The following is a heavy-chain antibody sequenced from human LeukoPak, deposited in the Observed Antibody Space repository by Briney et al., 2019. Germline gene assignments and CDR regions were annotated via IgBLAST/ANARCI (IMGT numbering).Heavy chain of an antibody. J-gene: IGHJ4*02. CDR3: ARGQGAVADSFDY. V-gene: IGHV4-34*01. CDR2: INHSGST. CDR1: GGSFSGYY. Sequence: SETLSLTCAVYGGSFSGYYWSWIRQPPGKGLEWIGEINHSGSTNYNPSPKSRVTISVDTSKNQFSLKLSSVTAADTAVYYCARGQGAVADSFDYWGQGTLVTVSS. D-gene: IGHD6-19*01.